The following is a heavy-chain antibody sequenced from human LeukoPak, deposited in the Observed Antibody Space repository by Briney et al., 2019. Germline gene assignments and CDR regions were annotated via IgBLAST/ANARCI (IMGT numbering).Heavy chain of an antibody. CDR1: GYTFTGYY. V-gene: IGHV1-2*02. J-gene: IGHJ4*02. D-gene: IGHD6-13*01. CDR2: INPNSGGT. Sequence: GASVKVSCKASGYTFTGYYMHWVRQAPGQGLEWMGWINPNSGGTNYAQKFQGRVTMTRDTSISTAYMELSRLRSDDTAVYYCARSTQQLNRWVYFDYWGQGTLVTVSS. CDR3: ARSTQQLNRWVYFDY.